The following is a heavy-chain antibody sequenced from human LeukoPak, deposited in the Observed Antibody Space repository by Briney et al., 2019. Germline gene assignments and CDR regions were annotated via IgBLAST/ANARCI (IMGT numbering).Heavy chain of an antibody. CDR1: GGSISSYY. CDR3: ARTTEGGYTYGYFYYYYMDV. CDR2: IYYSGST. V-gene: IGHV4-59*01. Sequence: SETLSLTCTVSGGSISSYYWSWIRQPPGKGLEWIGYIYYSGSTNYNPSLKSRVTISVDTSRNQFSLKLTSVTAADTAVYYCARTTEGGYTYGYFYYYYMDVWGKGTTVTISS. J-gene: IGHJ6*03. D-gene: IGHD5-18*01.